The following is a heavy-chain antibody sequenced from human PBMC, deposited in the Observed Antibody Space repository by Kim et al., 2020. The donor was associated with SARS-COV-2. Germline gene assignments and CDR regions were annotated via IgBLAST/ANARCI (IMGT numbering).Heavy chain of an antibody. CDR3: ARAYYYDSSGFYDY. D-gene: IGHD3-22*01. CDR1: GYTFTSYG. V-gene: IGHV1-18*01. J-gene: IGHJ4*02. Sequence: ASVKVSCKASGYTFTSYGISWVRQAPGQGLEWMGWISAYNGNTNYAQKLQGRVTMTTDTSTSTAYMELRSLRYDDTAVYYCARAYYYDSSGFYDYWGQGTLVTVSS. CDR2: ISAYNGNT.